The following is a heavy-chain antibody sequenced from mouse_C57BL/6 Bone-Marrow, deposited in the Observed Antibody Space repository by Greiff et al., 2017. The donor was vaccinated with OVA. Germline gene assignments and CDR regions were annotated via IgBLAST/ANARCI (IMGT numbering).Heavy chain of an antibody. D-gene: IGHD2-4*01. J-gene: IGHJ4*01. CDR2: IYPRDGST. V-gene: IGHV1-85*01. CDR3: ARGGDYDYSYYAMDY. CDR1: GYAFSSSW. Sequence: QVQLKESGPELVKPGASVKISCKASGYAFSSSWMNWVKQRPGKGLEWIGWIYPRDGSTKYNEKFKGKATLTVDTSSSTAYMELHSLTSEDSAVYYCARGGDYDYSYYAMDYWGQGTSVTVSS.